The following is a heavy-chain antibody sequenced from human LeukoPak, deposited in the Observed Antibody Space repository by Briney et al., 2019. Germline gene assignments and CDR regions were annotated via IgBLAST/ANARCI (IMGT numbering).Heavy chain of an antibody. V-gene: IGHV3-30*03. CDR2: ISYDGSNK. CDR3: ARDTGSGYSSGAFDI. CDR1: GFTFSSYG. D-gene: IGHD3-22*01. J-gene: IGHJ3*02. Sequence: PGRSLRLSCAASGFTFSSYGMHWVRQAPGKGLEWVAVISYDGSNKYYADSVKGRFTISRDNSKNTLYLQMNSLRAEDTAVYYCARDTGSGYSSGAFDIWGQGTMVTVSS.